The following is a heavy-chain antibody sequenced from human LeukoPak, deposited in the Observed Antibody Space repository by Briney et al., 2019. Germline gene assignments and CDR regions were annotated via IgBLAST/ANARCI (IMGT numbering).Heavy chain of an antibody. Sequence: GGSLRLSCAASGFTFSSYGMHWVRQAPGKGLEWVTFIRYDGSNKFYTNSVKGRFTISRDNSKHTLYLQMDSLRAEDTAVYYCAKNRRYGDYYFDYWGQGTLVTVSS. J-gene: IGHJ4*02. CDR1: GFTFSSYG. CDR3: AKNRRYGDYYFDY. D-gene: IGHD4-17*01. V-gene: IGHV3-30*02. CDR2: IRYDGSNK.